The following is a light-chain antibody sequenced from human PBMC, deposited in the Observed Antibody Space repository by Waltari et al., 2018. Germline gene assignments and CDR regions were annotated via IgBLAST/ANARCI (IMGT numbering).Light chain of an antibody. V-gene: IGKV1-6*01. CDR2: AAS. Sequence: AIQLTQSPSSLSASVGDRVTITCRASQGVNVYFAWYHQKPGKAPKLLIYAASTLQSGVSSRFSGSGSGTDFTLTINSLQPEDFATYYCLQDYNYPWTFGQGTKVEIK. CDR3: LQDYNYPWT. J-gene: IGKJ1*01. CDR1: QGVNVY.